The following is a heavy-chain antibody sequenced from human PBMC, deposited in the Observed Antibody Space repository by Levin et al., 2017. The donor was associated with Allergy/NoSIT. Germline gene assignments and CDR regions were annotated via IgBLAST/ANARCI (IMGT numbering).Heavy chain of an antibody. J-gene: IGHJ6*02. Sequence: GGSLRLSCAASGFTFSSYGMHWVRQAPGKGLEWVAVIWYDGSNKYYADSVKGRFTISRDNSKNTLYLQMNSLRAEDTAVYYCAREDGYCSGGSCSPGSYYYGMDVWGQGTTVTVSS. D-gene: IGHD2-15*01. CDR2: IWYDGSNK. V-gene: IGHV3-33*01. CDR3: AREDGYCSGGSCSPGSYYYGMDV. CDR1: GFTFSSYG.